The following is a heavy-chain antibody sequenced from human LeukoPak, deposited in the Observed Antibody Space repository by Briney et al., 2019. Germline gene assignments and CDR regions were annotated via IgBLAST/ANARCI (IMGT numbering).Heavy chain of an antibody. CDR2: INTDGTVT. J-gene: IGHJ4*02. D-gene: IGHD6-19*01. Sequence: GGSLRLSCAASGFTFSKYWMLWVRQAPGKGLESLSRINTDGTVTTYADSVKGRFTVSRNNADNTMFLQMNSVGDEDTAVYYCATKQWLAPPPDSWGQGTPVTVSS. V-gene: IGHV3-74*01. CDR1: GFTFSKYW. CDR3: ATKQWLAPPPDS.